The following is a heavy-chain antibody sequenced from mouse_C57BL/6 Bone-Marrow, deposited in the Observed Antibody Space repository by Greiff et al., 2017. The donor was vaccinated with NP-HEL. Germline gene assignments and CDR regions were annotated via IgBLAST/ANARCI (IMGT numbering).Heavy chain of an antibody. V-gene: IGHV1-82*01. CDR2: IYPGDGDT. J-gene: IGHJ3*01. CDR1: GYAFSSSW. CDR3: SRWRTPWFAY. Sequence: VKLQESGPELVKPGASVKISCKASGYAFSSSWMNWVKQRPGKGLEWIGRIYPGDGDTHYNGKFKGKATLTADKSSSTAYMQLSSLTSEDSAVYFFSRWRTPWFAYWGQGTLVTVSA.